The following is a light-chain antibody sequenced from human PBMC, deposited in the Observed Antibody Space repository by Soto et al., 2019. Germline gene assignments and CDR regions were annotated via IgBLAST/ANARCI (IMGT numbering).Light chain of an antibody. J-gene: IGKJ3*01. CDR3: QQYDSLPLS. CDR1: QDISNF. Sequence: DIQMTQSPSSLSASVGDRVTITCQASQDISNFLNWYQHKSGKSPKLLINDASNLETGVPSRFSGSGSSTYFTFTINILQPEDVATYYCQQYDSLPLSFGPGTKVELK. CDR2: DAS. V-gene: IGKV1-33*01.